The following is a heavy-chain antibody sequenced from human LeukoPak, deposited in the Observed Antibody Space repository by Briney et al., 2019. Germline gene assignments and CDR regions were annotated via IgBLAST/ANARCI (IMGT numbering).Heavy chain of an antibody. CDR1: GFTFSSYA. Sequence: PGGSLRLSCAASGFTFSSYAMSWVRQAPGKGLEWVSAISGSGGSTYYADSVKGRFTISRDNSKNTLYLQMNSLRAEDTAVYYCAKGGSSSWYGNWFDPWGQGTLVTVSS. CDR2: ISGSGGST. V-gene: IGHV3-23*01. CDR3: AKGGSSSWYGNWFDP. D-gene: IGHD6-13*01. J-gene: IGHJ5*02.